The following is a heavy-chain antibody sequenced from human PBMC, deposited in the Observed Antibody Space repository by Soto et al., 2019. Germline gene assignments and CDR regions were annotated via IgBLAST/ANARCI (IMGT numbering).Heavy chain of an antibody. Sequence: GESLKISCQGSGYSFASYWIGWVRQMPGKDLEWMGIIYPGDSDTRYSPSFQGQVTISADQSLRTAYLQWTSLKASDTALYYCARTRSFTLGFYYDGLDVWGQGTTVTVSS. D-gene: IGHD6-6*01. CDR1: GYSFASYW. J-gene: IGHJ6*02. CDR3: ARTRSFTLGFYYDGLDV. V-gene: IGHV5-51*01. CDR2: IYPGDSDT.